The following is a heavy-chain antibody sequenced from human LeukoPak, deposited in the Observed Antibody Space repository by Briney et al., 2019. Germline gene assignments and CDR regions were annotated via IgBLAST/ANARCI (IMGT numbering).Heavy chain of an antibody. CDR2: ISGSGGST. D-gene: IGHD2-2*01. CDR3: AKNVVGYCSSTSCYLGDY. J-gene: IGHJ4*02. Sequence: GGSLRLSCAASGFTFSSYAMSWVRQAPGKGLEWVSAISGSGGSTYYADSVKGRFTISRDNSKNTLYLQMNSLRAEDTAVYYCAKNVVGYCSSTSCYLGDYWGQGTLVTVSS. CDR1: GFTFSSYA. V-gene: IGHV3-23*01.